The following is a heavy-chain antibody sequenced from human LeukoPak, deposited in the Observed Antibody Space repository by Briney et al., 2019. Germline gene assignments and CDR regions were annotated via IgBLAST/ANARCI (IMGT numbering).Heavy chain of an antibody. J-gene: IGHJ4*02. D-gene: IGHD3-10*01. CDR2: ISYDGSNK. CDR3: ARVSPRITMVRGVTYDY. Sequence: GRSLRLSCAASGFTFSSYAMHWVRQAPGKGLEWVAVISYDGSNKYYADSVKGRFTISRDNSKNTLYPQMNSLRAEDTAVYYCARVSPRITMVRGVTYDYWGQGTLVTVSS. V-gene: IGHV3-30*04. CDR1: GFTFSSYA.